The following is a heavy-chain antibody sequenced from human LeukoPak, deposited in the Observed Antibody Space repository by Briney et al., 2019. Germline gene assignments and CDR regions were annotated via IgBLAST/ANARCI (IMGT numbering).Heavy chain of an antibody. CDR3: ARVSFSGGDRSFQH. CDR1: GGSISSYY. CDR2: INHSGST. D-gene: IGHD2-21*02. V-gene: IGHV4-59*12. Sequence: PSETLSLTCTVSGGSISSYYWSWIRQPAGKGLEWIGEINHSGSTNYNPSLKSRVTISVDTSKNQFSLKLSSVTAADTAVYYCARVSFSGGDRSFQHWGQGTLVTVSS. J-gene: IGHJ1*01.